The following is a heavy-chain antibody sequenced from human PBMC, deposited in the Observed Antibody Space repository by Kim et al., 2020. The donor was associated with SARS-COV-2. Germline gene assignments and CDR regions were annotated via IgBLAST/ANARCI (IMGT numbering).Heavy chain of an antibody. CDR1: GFTFGDYS. V-gene: IGHV3-9*01. CDR2: INWGGGSI. J-gene: IGHJ1*01. CDR3: AKDNARDYCHSVVV. Sequence: GGSLRLSCAASGFTFGDYSMHWVRQAPGKGLEWVSGINWGGGSIGDADSVERRFTSSSNNANNPLYQQINLLTADDTVLYFCAKDNARDYCHSVVVGGQG. D-gene: IGHD2-15*01.